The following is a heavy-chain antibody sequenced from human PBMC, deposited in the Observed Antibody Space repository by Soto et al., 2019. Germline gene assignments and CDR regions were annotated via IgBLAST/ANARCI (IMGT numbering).Heavy chain of an antibody. CDR1: GFTFSSYA. Sequence: QVQLVESGGGVVQPGRSLRLSCAASGFTFSSYAMHWVRQAPGKGLEWVAVISYDGSNKYYADSVKGRFTISRDNSKNTLYLQMNSLRAEDTAVYYCAREAPYSGSYYFDYWGQGTLVTVSS. V-gene: IGHV3-30-3*01. CDR2: ISYDGSNK. D-gene: IGHD1-26*01. CDR3: AREAPYSGSYYFDY. J-gene: IGHJ4*02.